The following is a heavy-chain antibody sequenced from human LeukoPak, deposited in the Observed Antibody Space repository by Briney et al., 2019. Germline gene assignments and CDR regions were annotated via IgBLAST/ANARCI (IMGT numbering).Heavy chain of an antibody. CDR1: GLTFSSYG. V-gene: IGHV3-64*04. CDR3: TREDNWYFDL. Sequence: GGSLRLSCSASGLTFSSYGMYWVRQAPGKGLEYVSVISHNGGSTYYANSVKGRFTISRDNAKNSLYLQLNSLRAEDTAVYYCTREDNWYFDLWGRGTLVTVSS. J-gene: IGHJ2*01. CDR2: ISHNGGST.